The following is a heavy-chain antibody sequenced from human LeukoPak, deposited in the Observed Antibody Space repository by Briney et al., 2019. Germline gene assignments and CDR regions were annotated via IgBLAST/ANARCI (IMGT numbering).Heavy chain of an antibody. J-gene: IGHJ4*02. CDR1: GFTFRSYW. D-gene: IGHD6-19*01. CDR3: AKQDIRSSAWYD. CDR2: ISDSGGYT. V-gene: IGHV3-23*01. Sequence: PGGSLRLSCAASGFTFRSYWMHWARQAPGKGLEWVSAISDSGGYTYYADSVKGRFTISRDNSKNTLYQQMNSLRAEDTAVYYCAKQDIRSSAWYDWGQGTLVTVSS.